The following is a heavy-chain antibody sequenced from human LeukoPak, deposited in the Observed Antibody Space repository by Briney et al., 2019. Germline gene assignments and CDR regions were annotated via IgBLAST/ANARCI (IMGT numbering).Heavy chain of an antibody. Sequence: SETLSLTCTVSGGSISSVNYYWGWIRQPPGKGLEWIGSIYYTRSTHYNPSLKSRVTISVDTSKNQFSLKLTSVTAADTAVYYCARGVTMIVVVIHDWYFDLWGRGTLVTVSS. J-gene: IGHJ2*01. CDR1: GGSISSVNYY. CDR3: ARGVTMIVVVIHDWYFDL. D-gene: IGHD3-22*01. V-gene: IGHV4-39*01. CDR2: IYYTRST.